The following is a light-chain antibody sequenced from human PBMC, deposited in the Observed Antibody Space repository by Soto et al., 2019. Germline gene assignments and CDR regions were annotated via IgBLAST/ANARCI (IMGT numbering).Light chain of an antibody. CDR2: DAS. CDR1: QSVSSY. CDR3: QQYNNWWT. V-gene: IGKV3D-15*01. J-gene: IGKJ1*01. Sequence: EIVMTQSPATLSVSPGERATLSCRASQSVSSYLAWYQQKPGQAPRLLIYDASNRATGIPARFSGSGSGTGFTLTISSLQSEDFAVYYCQQYNNWWTFGQGTKVDI.